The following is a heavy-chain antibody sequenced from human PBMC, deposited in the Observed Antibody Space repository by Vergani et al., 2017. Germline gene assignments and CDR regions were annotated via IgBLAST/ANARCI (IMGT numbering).Heavy chain of an antibody. CDR1: GFTFRTYS. CDR2: ITGSSSYI. CDR3: AMTKSVYEWGRFDY. D-gene: IGHD5/OR15-5a*01. J-gene: IGHJ4*02. V-gene: IGHV3-21*01. Sequence: EVQLVESGGGLVKPGGSLRVSCAASGFTFRTYSMNWVRQAPGKGLEWVSSITGSSSYISYADSVKGRFTISRDNAKSSLYLQMNSLRAEDTAVYYCAMTKSVYEWGRFDYWGPGTLVTVSS.